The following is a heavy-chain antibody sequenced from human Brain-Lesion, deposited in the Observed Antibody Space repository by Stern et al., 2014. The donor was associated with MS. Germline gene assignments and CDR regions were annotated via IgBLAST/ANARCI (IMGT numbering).Heavy chain of an antibody. CDR1: GYTLTELS. CDR3: ATLSPGAGGNYYRHFDY. CDR2: FDPEDGET. D-gene: IGHD1-26*01. J-gene: IGHJ4*02. Sequence: QVQLVQSGAEVKKPGDSVKVSCKVSGYTLTELSMHWVRQAPRKGLEWMGGFDPEDGETIYAQKFQGRVTMTEDTSTDTAYMELSSLRSEDTAMYYCATLSPGAGGNYYRHFDYWGQGTLVTVSS. V-gene: IGHV1-24*01.